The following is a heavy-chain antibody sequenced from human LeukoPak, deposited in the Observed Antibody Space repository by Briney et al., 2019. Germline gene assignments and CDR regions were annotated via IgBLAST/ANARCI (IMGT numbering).Heavy chain of an antibody. D-gene: IGHD4-17*01. J-gene: IGHJ4*02. Sequence: PGGSLRLSCAASGFTFSSYGMHWVRQAPGKGLEWVAVIWYDGSNKYYADSVKGRFTISRDNSKNTLYLQMNSLRAEDTAVYYCARVATDDYGDYVVVWGQGTLVTVSS. V-gene: IGHV3-33*01. CDR2: IWYDGSNK. CDR3: ARVATDDYGDYVVV. CDR1: GFTFSSYG.